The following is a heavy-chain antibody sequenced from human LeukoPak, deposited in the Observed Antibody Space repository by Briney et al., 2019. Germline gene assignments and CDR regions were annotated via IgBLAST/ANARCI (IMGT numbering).Heavy chain of an antibody. CDR2: INSDGSST. J-gene: IGHJ5*02. CDR3: ARDPGVGGYCSGGSCYSRWFDP. D-gene: IGHD2-15*01. CDR1: GFTFSSYW. V-gene: IGHV3-74*01. Sequence: PGGSLRLSCAASGFTFSSYWMHWVRQAPGKGLVWVSRINSDGSSTSYADSVKGRFTISRDNAKNTLYLQMNSLRAEDTAVYHCARDPGVGGYCSGGSCYSRWFDPWGQGTLVTVSS.